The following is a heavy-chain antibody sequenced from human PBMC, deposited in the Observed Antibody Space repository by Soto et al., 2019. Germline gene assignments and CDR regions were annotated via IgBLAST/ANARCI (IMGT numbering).Heavy chain of an antibody. CDR2: INPKSGGT. CDR3: VKTYDGSGQPSHYFDP. CDR1: GYTFTDYF. D-gene: IGHD3-22*01. V-gene: IGHV1-2*02. Sequence: GASVKVSCKTSGYTFTDYFIHWVRQAPGQGLEWMGWINPKSGGTNYAQRFQGRVTMTRDTSISTVYMDLSGLRSDDTATYHCVKTYDGSGQPSHYFDPWGQGTPVTVS. J-gene: IGHJ5*02.